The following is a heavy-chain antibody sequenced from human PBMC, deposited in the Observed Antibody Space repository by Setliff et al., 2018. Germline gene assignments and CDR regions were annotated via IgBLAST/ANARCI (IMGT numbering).Heavy chain of an antibody. CDR2: INTNTGNP. Sequence: ASVKVSCKASGYTFSSYAVNWVRQAPGQGLEWVGWINTNTGNPTYAQGFTGRFVFSLDTSVSTAYLQISSLKAEDTVVYYCARGGDIITIFGVVTPDYYYYMDVWGTGTTVTVSS. V-gene: IGHV7-4-1*02. CDR1: GYTFSSYA. CDR3: ARGGDIITIFGVVTPDYYYYMDV. D-gene: IGHD3-3*01. J-gene: IGHJ6*03.